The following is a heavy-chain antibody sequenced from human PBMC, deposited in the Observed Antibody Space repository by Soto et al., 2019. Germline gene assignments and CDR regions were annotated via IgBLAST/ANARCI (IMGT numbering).Heavy chain of an antibody. CDR1: GFNFSSYA. CDR3: AKGRERGYRYGPIDY. Sequence: PGQSLRLSCAPSGFNFSSYAMSWVRQAPGNGLACVSAMSGGGCTTYCPDSVKGPFTISSDNDKNALNLQMNSLRAEDTAVYYCAKGRERGYRYGPIDYWGQGTLVTAPQ. CDR2: MSGGGCTT. V-gene: IGHV3-23*01. D-gene: IGHD5-18*01. J-gene: IGHJ4*02.